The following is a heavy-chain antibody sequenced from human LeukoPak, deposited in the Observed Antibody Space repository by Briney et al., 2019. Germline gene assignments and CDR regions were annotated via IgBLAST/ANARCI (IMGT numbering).Heavy chain of an antibody. CDR1: GGSISSHY. Sequence: SETLSHTCTVSGGSISSHYWSWIRQPPGKGLEWIGYIYYSGSTNYNPSLKSRVTISVDTSKNQFSLKLSSVTAADTAVYYCARDHMSDYYMDVWGKGTTVTVSS. J-gene: IGHJ6*03. CDR2: IYYSGST. CDR3: ARDHMSDYYMDV. V-gene: IGHV4-59*11.